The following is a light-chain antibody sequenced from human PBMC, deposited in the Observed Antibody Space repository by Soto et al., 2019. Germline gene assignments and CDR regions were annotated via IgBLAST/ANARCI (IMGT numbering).Light chain of an antibody. J-gene: IGKJ5*01. CDR1: QHIRNW. V-gene: IGKV1-5*01. Sequence: DIQMTQSLSTPSASVGASVTTSCRARQHIRNWLAGYQQKPGKAPNTLIYDASSLKSGGPARFSVIGSGTEFTLPISRLPPDDFATDDCQQYNTYSTFGQGTRLEI. CDR3: QQYNTYST. CDR2: DAS.